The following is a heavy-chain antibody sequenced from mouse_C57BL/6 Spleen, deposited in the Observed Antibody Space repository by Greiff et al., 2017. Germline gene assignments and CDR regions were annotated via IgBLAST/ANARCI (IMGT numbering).Heavy chain of an antibody. Sequence: QVQLKQPGTELVKPGASVKLSCKASGYTFTSYWMHWVKQRPGQGLEWIGNINPSNGGTNYNEKFKSKATLTVDKSSSTAYMQLSSLTSGDSAVYYCARSSPIYDGYLAWLAYWGQGTLVTVSA. CDR1: GYTFTSYW. J-gene: IGHJ3*01. D-gene: IGHD2-3*01. CDR3: ARSSPIYDGYLAWLAY. V-gene: IGHV1-53*01. CDR2: INPSNGGT.